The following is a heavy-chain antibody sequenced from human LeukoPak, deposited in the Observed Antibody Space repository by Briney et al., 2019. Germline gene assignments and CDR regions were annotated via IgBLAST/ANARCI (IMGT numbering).Heavy chain of an antibody. CDR1: GYTFTNYD. CDR2: MNPNSGNT. Sequence: GASVKVSCEASGYTFTNYDINWVRQATGQGLEWMGWMNPNSGNTGYAQRFQGRVTMTRDTSTGTAYMDLSSLTSEDTAVYYCARNPAASGSFEYWGQGTLVTVSS. V-gene: IGHV1-8*01. D-gene: IGHD3-10*01. CDR3: ARNPAASGSFEY. J-gene: IGHJ4*02.